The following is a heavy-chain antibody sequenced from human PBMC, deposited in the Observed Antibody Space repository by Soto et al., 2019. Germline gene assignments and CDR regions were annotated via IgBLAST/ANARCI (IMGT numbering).Heavy chain of an antibody. CDR2: IKQDGSEK. D-gene: IGHD3-3*01. J-gene: IGHJ6*02. CDR3: ARHAHYDFWSGYYRPSWYYGMDV. V-gene: IGHV3-7*03. Sequence: GGSLRLSCAASGFTFSSYWMSWVRQAPGKGLEWVANIKQDGSEKYYVDSVKGRFTISSDNAKNSLYLQMNSLRAEDTAVYYCARHAHYDFWSGYYRPSWYYGMDVWGQGTTVTVSS. CDR1: GFTFSSYW.